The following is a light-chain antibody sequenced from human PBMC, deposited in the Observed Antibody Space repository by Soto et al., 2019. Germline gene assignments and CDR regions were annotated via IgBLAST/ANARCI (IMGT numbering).Light chain of an antibody. CDR1: QFVSSN. Sequence: EIVMTQSPVTLSVSPGERATLSCRASQFVSSNLAWYQQKPGQAPRLLIYGASTRATGIPARFSGSGSGTEFILTISGLEPEDSGIYHCHQHGGSPETFGQGTKVDIK. CDR3: HQHGGSPET. CDR2: GAS. V-gene: IGKV3D-15*02. J-gene: IGKJ1*01.